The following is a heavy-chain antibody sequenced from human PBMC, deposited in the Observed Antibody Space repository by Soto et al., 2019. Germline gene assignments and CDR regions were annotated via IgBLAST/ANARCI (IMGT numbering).Heavy chain of an antibody. CDR2: IHQSGIS. CDR1: SASIDNN. D-gene: IGHD6-19*01. J-gene: IGHJ4*02. CDR3: ARSFGWYEFDQ. Sequence: QMQLLESGPGLVKPSETLSLTCAVSSASIDNNWNWVRQPPGKGLEWIGEIHQSGISYKNPSLKRRVTMSGDNSKNQFSLNLSSVTAADTAVYFWARSFGWYEFDQWGQGTLVTVSS. V-gene: IGHV4-4*02.